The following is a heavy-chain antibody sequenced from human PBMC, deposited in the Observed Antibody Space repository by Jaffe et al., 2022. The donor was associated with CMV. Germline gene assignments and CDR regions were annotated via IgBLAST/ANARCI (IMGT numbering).Heavy chain of an antibody. CDR3: ARGGCSGGSCYSFLSRKKYYYYYGMDV. CDR2: INHSGST. CDR1: GGSFSGYY. J-gene: IGHJ6*02. Sequence: QVQLQQWGAGLLKPSETLSLTCAVYGGSFSGYYWSWIRQPPGKGLEWIGEINHSGSTNYNPSLKSRVTISVDTSKNQFSLKLSSVTAADTAVYYCARGGCSGGSCYSFLSRKKYYYYYGMDVWGQGTTVTVSS. D-gene: IGHD2-15*01. V-gene: IGHV4-34*01.